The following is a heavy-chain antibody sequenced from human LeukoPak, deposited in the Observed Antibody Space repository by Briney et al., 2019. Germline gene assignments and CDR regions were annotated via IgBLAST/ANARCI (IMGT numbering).Heavy chain of an antibody. J-gene: IGHJ4*02. Sequence: SETLSLTCTVSGGSISSGSYYWSWIRQPAGKGLEWIGRIYTSGSTNYNSSLKSRVTISVDTSKNQFSLKLSSVTAADTAVYYCARVFENWGQGTLVTVSS. CDR2: IYTSGST. CDR3: ARVFEN. V-gene: IGHV4-61*02. CDR1: GGSISSGSYY.